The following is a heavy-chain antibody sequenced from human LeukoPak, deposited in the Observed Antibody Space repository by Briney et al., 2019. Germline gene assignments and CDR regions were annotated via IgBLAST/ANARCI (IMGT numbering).Heavy chain of an antibody. CDR1: GGSFSGYY. D-gene: IGHD4-23*01. Sequence: SETLSLTCAVYGGSFSGYYWSWIRQPAGKGLEWIGRIYTSGSTNYNPSLKSRVTMSVDTSKNQFSLKLSSVTAADTAVYYCARDGYGGNYWYGAFDIWGQGTMVTVSS. J-gene: IGHJ3*02. CDR3: ARDGYGGNYWYGAFDI. CDR2: IYTSGST. V-gene: IGHV4-4*07.